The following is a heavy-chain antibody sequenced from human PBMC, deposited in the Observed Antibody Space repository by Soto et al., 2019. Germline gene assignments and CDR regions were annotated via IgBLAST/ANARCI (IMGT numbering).Heavy chain of an antibody. V-gene: IGHV3-23*01. CDR3: AKVSYGPL. D-gene: IGHD3-10*01. CDR2: ISGSGGST. Sequence: PGGSLRLSFAASGFTFSSYAMSWVSQAPGKGLELVSAISGSGGSTYYADSVKGRFTISRDNSKNTLYLQMNSLRAEDTAVYYWAKVSYGPLGGQGTLVTVSS. J-gene: IGHJ4*02. CDR1: GFTFSSYA.